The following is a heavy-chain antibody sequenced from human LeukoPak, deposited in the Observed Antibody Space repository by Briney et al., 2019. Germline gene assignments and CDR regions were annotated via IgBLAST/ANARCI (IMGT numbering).Heavy chain of an antibody. V-gene: IGHV4-61*02. J-gene: IGHJ6*03. CDR1: GGSISSGSYY. CDR3: ARERGNYYYYMDV. Sequence: SETLSLTCTVSGGSISSGSYYWNWIRQPAGKGLEWIGRIYKSGSTNYNPSLKSRVTISVDTSKNQFSLKLSSVTAADTAVYYCARERGNYYYYMDVWAKGTTVTISS. D-gene: IGHD1-26*01. CDR2: IYKSGST.